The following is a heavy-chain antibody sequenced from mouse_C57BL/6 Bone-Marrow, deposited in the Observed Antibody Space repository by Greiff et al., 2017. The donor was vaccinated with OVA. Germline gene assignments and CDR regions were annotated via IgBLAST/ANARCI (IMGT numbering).Heavy chain of an antibody. CDR2: IDPETGGT. CDR3: TRERTNYGSSPFAY. V-gene: IGHV1-15*01. D-gene: IGHD1-1*01. J-gene: IGHJ3*01. Sequence: VQLQQSGAELVRPGASVTLSCKASGYTFTDYEMHWVKQTPVHGLEWIGAIDPETGGTAYNQKFKGKAILTADKSSSTAYMELRSLTSEDSAVYYCTRERTNYGSSPFAYWGQGTLVTVSA. CDR1: GYTFTDYE.